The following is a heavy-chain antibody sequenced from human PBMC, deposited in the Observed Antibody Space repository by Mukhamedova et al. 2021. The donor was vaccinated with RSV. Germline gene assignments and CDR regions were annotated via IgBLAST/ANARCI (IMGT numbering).Heavy chain of an antibody. Sequence: EWVGRIKSKTDGGTTDYAASVKGRFTISRDDSKNTLYLQMNSLKTEDTAVYYCTADFDYWGQGTLVTVSS. J-gene: IGHJ4*02. CDR2: IKSKTDGGTT. V-gene: IGHV3-15*01. CDR3: TADFDY.